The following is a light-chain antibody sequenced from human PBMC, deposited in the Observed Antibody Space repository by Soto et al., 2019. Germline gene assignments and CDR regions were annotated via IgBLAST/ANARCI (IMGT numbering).Light chain of an antibody. V-gene: IGLV3-21*02. Sequence: SYELTQPPSVSVVPGQTARITCGGNNIGGKSVQWYQQKPGQAPVLVVYDESDRPSGIPERFSGSNSGNTATLTISRVEAGDEADYYCQVWDSSSDHVVFGGGTKLTVL. CDR1: NIGGKS. CDR3: QVWDSSSDHVV. J-gene: IGLJ2*01. CDR2: DES.